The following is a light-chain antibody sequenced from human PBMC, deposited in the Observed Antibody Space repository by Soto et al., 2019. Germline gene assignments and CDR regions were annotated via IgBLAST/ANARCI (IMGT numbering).Light chain of an antibody. CDR1: QGIYNY. V-gene: IGKV1-27*01. CDR2: AAS. Sequence: DIQMTQSPSSLSAPVGDRVTITCRASQGIYNYLAWYQQKPGKVPKLLIYAASTLQSGVPSRFSGSGYGTDFTLSISSLQPEDAATYYCQKYNSAPNTFGQGTKLEIK. CDR3: QKYNSAPNT. J-gene: IGKJ2*01.